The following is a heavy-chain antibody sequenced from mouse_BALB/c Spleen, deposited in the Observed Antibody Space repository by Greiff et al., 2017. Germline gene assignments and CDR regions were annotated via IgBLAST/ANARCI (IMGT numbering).Heavy chain of an antibody. CDR1: GFTFSSYA. CDR3: ARGMITTIYYYAMDY. J-gene: IGHJ4*01. D-gene: IGHD2-4*01. Sequence: EVQLVESGGGLVKPGGSLKLSCAASGFTFSSYAMSWVRQTPEKRLEWVASISSGGSTYYPDSVKGRFTISRDNARNILYLQMSSLRSEDTAMYYCARGMITTIYYYAMDYWGQGTSVTVSS. V-gene: IGHV5-6-5*01. CDR2: ISSGGST.